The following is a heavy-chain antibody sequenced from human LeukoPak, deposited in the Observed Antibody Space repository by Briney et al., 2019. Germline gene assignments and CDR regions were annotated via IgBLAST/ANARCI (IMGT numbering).Heavy chain of an antibody. V-gene: IGHV1-24*01. CDR3: ASAVFYFSHYYGMDV. CDR1: GDTLTELS. CDR2: FHPKDDGV. D-gene: IGHD2/OR15-2a*01. Sequence: EASVKVSCKVSGDTLTELSIHWVRQAPGKGLEWMGGFHPKDDGVIYARKFQGRVSMTEDTSTDTAYMELSSLRSEDTAVYYCASAVFYFSHYYGMDVWGQGTTVTVSS. J-gene: IGHJ6*02.